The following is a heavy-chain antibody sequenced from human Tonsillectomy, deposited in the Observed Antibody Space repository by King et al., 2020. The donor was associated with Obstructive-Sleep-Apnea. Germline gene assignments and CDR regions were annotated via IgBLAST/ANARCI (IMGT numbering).Heavy chain of an antibody. D-gene: IGHD5-18*01. Sequence: VELVESGGGLVQPGGSLRLPCAASGVTFRSNWRHRVCQAPGKGFVWVSRFNSDGSCTSYADSVKGRFTISIDNAKNTLYLQMNSLRAEDTAVYYCASRDTAMVPFDYWGQGTLVTVSS. CDR3: ASRDTAMVPFDY. CDR2: FNSDGSCT. J-gene: IGHJ4*02. CDR1: GVTFRSNW. V-gene: IGHV3-74*01.